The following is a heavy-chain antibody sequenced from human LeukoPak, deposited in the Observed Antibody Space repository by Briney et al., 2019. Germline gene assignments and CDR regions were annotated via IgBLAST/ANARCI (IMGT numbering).Heavy chain of an antibody. D-gene: IGHD3-10*01. V-gene: IGHV4-39*07. J-gene: IGHJ4*02. CDR3: ARLLWFGELLSHFDY. Sequence: SETLSLTCTVSGGSISSSSYYWGWIRQPPGKGLEWIGSIYYSGSTYYNPSLKSRVTISVDTSKNQFSLKLSSVTAADTAVYYCARLLWFGELLSHFDYWGQGTLVTVSS. CDR2: IYYSGST. CDR1: GGSISSSSYY.